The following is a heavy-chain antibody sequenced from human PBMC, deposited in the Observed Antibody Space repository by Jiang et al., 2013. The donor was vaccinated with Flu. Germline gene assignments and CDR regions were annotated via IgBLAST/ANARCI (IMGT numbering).Heavy chain of an antibody. CDR3: ARGTYGDLGGWFDP. CDR1: SYA. J-gene: IGHJ5*02. CDR2: INTNTGNP. Sequence: SYAMNWVRQAPGQGLEWMGWINTNTGNPTYAQGFTGRFVFSLDTSVSTAYLQISSLKAEDTAVYYCARGTYGDLGGWFDPWGQGTLVTVSS. D-gene: IGHD4-17*01. V-gene: IGHV7-4-1*02.